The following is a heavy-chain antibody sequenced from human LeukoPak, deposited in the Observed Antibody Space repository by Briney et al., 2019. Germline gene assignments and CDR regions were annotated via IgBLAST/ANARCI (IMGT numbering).Heavy chain of an antibody. V-gene: IGHV3-23*01. Sequence: PGGSLRLSCAASGFTFNYYAMTWVRQAPGKGLKWVSSISASGDSTYYANSVKGRFTISRDNSKSTLYLQMDGLRAEDVAIYYCAKKSLRGYTYGRDDDHWGQGTLVTVSS. CDR2: ISASGDST. CDR3: AKKSLRGYTYGRDDDH. J-gene: IGHJ5*02. D-gene: IGHD5-18*01. CDR1: GFTFNYYA.